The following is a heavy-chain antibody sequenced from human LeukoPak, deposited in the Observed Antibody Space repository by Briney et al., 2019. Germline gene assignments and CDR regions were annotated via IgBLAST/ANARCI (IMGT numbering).Heavy chain of an antibody. J-gene: IGHJ4*02. Sequence: PGGSLRLSCAASGFTFSSYEMNWVRQAPGKGLEWVSYISSSGSTKYYADSVKGRFTISRDNARNSLYLQMNSLRAEGTAVYYCARASITMVRGELVYYFDFWGQGTLVTVSS. CDR1: GFTFSSYE. D-gene: IGHD3-10*01. V-gene: IGHV3-48*03. CDR3: ARASITMVRGELVYYFDF. CDR2: ISSSGSTK.